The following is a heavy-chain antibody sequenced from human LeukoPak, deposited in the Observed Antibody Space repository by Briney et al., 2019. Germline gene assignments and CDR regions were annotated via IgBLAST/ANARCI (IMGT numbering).Heavy chain of an antibody. V-gene: IGHV3-7*03. D-gene: IGHD3-10*01. CDR1: GFTFSSHW. CDR2: TKQGGSEK. J-gene: IGHJ4*02. CDR3: AKDQGALWFGGPSLDY. Sequence: PGGSLRLSCAASGFTFSSHWMSWVRQAPGKGLEWVADTKQGGSEKYYVDSVKGRFTISRDNAKNSLYLQMNSLRAEDTALYYCAKDQGALWFGGPSLDYWGQGTLVTVSS.